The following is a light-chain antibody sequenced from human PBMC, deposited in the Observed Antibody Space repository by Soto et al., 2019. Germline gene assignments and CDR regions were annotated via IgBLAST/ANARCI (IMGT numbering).Light chain of an antibody. CDR2: QAS. V-gene: IGKV1-5*03. CDR3: QQYNSPSET. J-gene: IGKJ1*01. CDR1: QSISSW. Sequence: DIQRPPSPSTLSASVGSRFTIPCPTSQSISSWLALYQPKPGKAPKLLIHQASSLASGVPSRFSGGGSGTEFTLTINSLQADDFATYYCQQYNSPSETFGQGTKVDI.